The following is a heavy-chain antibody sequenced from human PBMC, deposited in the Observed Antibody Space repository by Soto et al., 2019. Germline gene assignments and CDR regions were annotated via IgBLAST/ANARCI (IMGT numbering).Heavy chain of an antibody. V-gene: IGHV5-51*01. Sequence: GESLKISCKGSGYSFTSYWIGWVRQMPGKGLEWMGIIYPGDSDTRYSPSFQGQVTISADRSISTAYLQWSSLKASDTAMYYCASTGNPGYSSGWYAVYWGQGTLVTVSS. CDR3: ASTGNPGYSSGWYAVY. J-gene: IGHJ4*02. CDR1: GYSFTSYW. CDR2: IYPGDSDT. D-gene: IGHD6-19*01.